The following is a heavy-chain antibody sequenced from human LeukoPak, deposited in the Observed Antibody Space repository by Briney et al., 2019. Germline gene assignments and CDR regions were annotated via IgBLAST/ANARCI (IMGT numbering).Heavy chain of an antibody. D-gene: IGHD7-27*01. CDR3: AKDTLTGDGWFDP. CDR2: VSWNSGSV. CDR1: GFTFDDYA. Sequence: GGSLRLSCAASGFTFDDYAMHWVRQAPGKGLEWVSGVSWNSGSVGYADSVKGRFTISRDNAKNSLYLQMNSLGAEDTALYHCAKDTLTGDGWFDPWGQGTLVTVSS. V-gene: IGHV3-9*01. J-gene: IGHJ5*02.